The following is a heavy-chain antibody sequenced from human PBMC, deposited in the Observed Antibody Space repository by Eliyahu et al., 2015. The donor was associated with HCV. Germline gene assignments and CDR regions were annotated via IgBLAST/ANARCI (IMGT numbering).Heavy chain of an antibody. Sequence: GKRLEWVAVIWYDGSNKYYADSVKGRFTISRDNSKNTLYLQMNSLRAEDTAVYYCARDLDGEPRGGYYYGMDVWGQGTTVTVSS. J-gene: IGHJ6*02. D-gene: IGHD3-10*01. CDR2: IWYDGSNK. CDR3: ARDLDGEPRGGYYYGMDV. V-gene: IGHV3-33*01.